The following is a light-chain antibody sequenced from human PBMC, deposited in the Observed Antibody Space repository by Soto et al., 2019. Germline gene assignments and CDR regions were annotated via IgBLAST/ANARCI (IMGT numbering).Light chain of an antibody. CDR2: DAS. CDR3: QQYGDWPGA. J-gene: IGKJ4*01. V-gene: IGKV3D-15*01. Sequence: EIVMTQSPPTLSVSPGEIATLSCRASQSVGSKLAWYQQRPGQAPRLLIYDASNRATGIPARFSGSGSGTEFSLTISSLQSEDVAVYSCQQYGDWPGAFGGGTKVEIK. CDR1: QSVGSK.